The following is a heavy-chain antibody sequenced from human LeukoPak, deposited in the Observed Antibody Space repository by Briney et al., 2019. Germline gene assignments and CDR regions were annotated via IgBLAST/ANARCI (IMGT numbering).Heavy chain of an antibody. J-gene: IGHJ5*02. Sequence: PGGSLRLSCAASGFTFSSYAMHWVRQAPGKGLEWVAVISYDGSNKYYADSVKGRFTISRDNSKNTLCLQMNSLRAEDKAVYYCASSPEYCSGGSCSWGQGTLVTVSS. CDR3: ASSPEYCSGGSCS. D-gene: IGHD2-15*01. V-gene: IGHV3-30*04. CDR1: GFTFSSYA. CDR2: ISYDGSNK.